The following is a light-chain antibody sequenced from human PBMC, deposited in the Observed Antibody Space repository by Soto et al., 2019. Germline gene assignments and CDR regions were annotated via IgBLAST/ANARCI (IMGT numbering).Light chain of an antibody. Sequence: EIVLTQSPSTLSLSPGERATLSCRASQSVSSSYLAWYQQKPGQAPRLLIYGASSRATGIPDRFSGSGSGTDFTLTISSLEPEDFAVYYCQQYGSSPYTFGQGTRVEIK. J-gene: IGKJ5*01. V-gene: IGKV3-20*01. CDR3: QQYGSSPYT. CDR2: GAS. CDR1: QSVSSSY.